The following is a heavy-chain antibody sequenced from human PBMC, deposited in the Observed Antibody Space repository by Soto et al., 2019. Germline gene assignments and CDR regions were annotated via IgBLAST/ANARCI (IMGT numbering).Heavy chain of an antibody. D-gene: IGHD1-26*01. J-gene: IGHJ5*01. V-gene: IGHV3-23*01. Sequence: EVQLLESGGGLVQPGGSLRLSCAASGFTFSNYALSWVRQAPGKGLEWVSAITGSGDRTYYADSVKGRFTVSRDNSKNTLSLEMNSLSAEDTALYYCAKGLGSGSYAASDSWGQGPLVTVSS. CDR2: ITGSGDRT. CDR3: AKGLGSGSYAASDS. CDR1: GFTFSNYA.